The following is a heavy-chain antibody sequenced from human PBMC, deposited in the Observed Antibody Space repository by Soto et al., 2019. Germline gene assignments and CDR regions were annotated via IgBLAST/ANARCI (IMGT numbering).Heavy chain of an antibody. CDR3: VQSRCGGDCLQSYSSHSYYGLDV. CDR2: IYWDDDK. Sequence: QITLKESGPTLVKPTQTLTLTCTFSGFSLSTTGVGVGWIRQPPGKALEWLALIYWDDDKRYNPSLNSRLTITKDTDKNQVVLAMNNMDPVDTATYYCVQSRCGGDCLQSYSSHSYYGLDVWGQGTTVTVSS. V-gene: IGHV2-5*02. J-gene: IGHJ6*02. CDR1: GFSLSTTGVG. D-gene: IGHD2-21*02.